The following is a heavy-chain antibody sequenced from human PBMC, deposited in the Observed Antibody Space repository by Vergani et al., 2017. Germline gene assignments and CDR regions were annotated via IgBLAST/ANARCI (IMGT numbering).Heavy chain of an antibody. J-gene: IGHJ4*02. CDR1: GFTFSSYA. V-gene: IGHV3-23*01. CDR2: ISGSGGSI. D-gene: IGHD6-13*01. Sequence: EVQLLESGGGLVQPGGSLRLSCAASGFTFSSYAMSWVRQAPGKGLEWVSAISGSGGSIGYADSVKGRFTISRDKAKNSLYLQINSLRAEDTALYYCAKEGSWSHPRFDYWGQGTLVTVSS. CDR3: AKEGSWSHPRFDY.